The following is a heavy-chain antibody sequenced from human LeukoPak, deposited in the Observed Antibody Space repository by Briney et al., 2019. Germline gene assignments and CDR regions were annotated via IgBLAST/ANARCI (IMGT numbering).Heavy chain of an antibody. CDR1: GGSISSGGYY. Sequence: TSETLSLTCTVSGGSISSGGYYWSWIRQHPGKGLEWIGYIYYSGSTYYNPSLKSRVTISVDTSKNQFSLKLSSVTAADTAAYYCARDSRGGYYYGMDVWGQGTTVTVSS. J-gene: IGHJ6*02. V-gene: IGHV4-31*03. CDR3: ARDSRGGYYYGMDV. CDR2: IYYSGST. D-gene: IGHD3-16*01.